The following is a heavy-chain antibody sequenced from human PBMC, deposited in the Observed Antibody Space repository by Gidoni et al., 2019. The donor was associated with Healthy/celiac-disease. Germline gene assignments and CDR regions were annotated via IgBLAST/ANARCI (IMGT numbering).Heavy chain of an antibody. CDR1: GYTLTELS. D-gene: IGHD3-10*01. V-gene: IGHV1-24*01. Sequence: QVQLVQYGAEVKQPGASVKVSCKVSGYTLTELSMHWVRQAPGKGIEWMGGLDPEDGETIYAQKFQGRVTMTEDTSTDTAYMELSSLRSEDTAVYYCATTLNSGSYYVGWFDPWGQGTLVTVSS. CDR2: LDPEDGET. CDR3: ATTLNSGSYYVGWFDP. J-gene: IGHJ5*02.